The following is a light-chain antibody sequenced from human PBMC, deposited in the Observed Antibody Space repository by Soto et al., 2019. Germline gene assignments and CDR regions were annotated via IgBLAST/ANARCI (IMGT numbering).Light chain of an antibody. CDR1: SSDVGGYDF. CDR2: DVT. Sequence: QSALTQPRSVSGSPGQSVTISCTGTSSDVGGYDFVSWYQQHPGKAPKLMIHDVTKRPSGVPDRFSGSKSGNSASLTISGLQAEDEADYYCSSYTVSVAPYVFGTGTKVTVL. J-gene: IGLJ1*01. V-gene: IGLV2-11*01. CDR3: SSYTVSVAPYV.